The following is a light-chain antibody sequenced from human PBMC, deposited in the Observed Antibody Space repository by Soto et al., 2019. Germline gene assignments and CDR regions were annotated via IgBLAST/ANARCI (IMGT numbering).Light chain of an antibody. CDR3: QQYDISPRT. J-gene: IGKJ1*01. CDR1: QSLNSFY. Sequence: EIVLTQSPGTLSLSPGERATHSCRASQSLNSFYLAWYQQKPGQAPRLLIYGSSNRATGIPDRFSGSGSGTDFTLTISSLDPEDFAVYYCQQYDISPRTFGQGTKVDIK. CDR2: GSS. V-gene: IGKV3-20*01.